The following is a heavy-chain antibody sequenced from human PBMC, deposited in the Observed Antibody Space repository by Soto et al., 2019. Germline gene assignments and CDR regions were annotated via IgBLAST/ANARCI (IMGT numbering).Heavy chain of an antibody. CDR1: GYTFTSYG. CDR2: ISAYNGNT. CDR3: ARDLDDRWGGARYSYGMDV. D-gene: IGHD3-10*01. J-gene: IGHJ6*02. V-gene: IGHV1-18*01. Sequence: QVQLVQSGGEVKKPGASVKVSCKASGYTFTSYGISWVRQAPGQGLEWMGWISAYNGNTNYAQKLQGRVTMTTDTATSTAYMKLRSLRSDDKSVYYCARDLDDRWGGARYSYGMDVWGQGTTVTVSS.